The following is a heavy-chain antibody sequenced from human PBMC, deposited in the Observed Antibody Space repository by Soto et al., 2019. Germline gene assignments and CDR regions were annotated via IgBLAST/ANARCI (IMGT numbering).Heavy chain of an antibody. D-gene: IGHD6-25*01. CDR3: AKEPAATRQGLDC. J-gene: IGHJ4*02. CDR2: FASSGAGK. CDR1: ASTAARCG. V-gene: IGHV3-23*01. Sequence: CSPSASTAARCGMPWVRPAPRKGLAWVSTFASSGAGKFYVDSVRGRFTFFRGNSMNPLDMEMNSLRGQDTAIYYCAKEPAATRQGLDCRRQGSRVTV.